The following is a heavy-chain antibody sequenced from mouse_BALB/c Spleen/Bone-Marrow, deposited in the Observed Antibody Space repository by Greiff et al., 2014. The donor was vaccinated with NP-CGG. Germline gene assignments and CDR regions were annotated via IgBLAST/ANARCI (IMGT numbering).Heavy chain of an antibody. CDR3: ARDSDWFAY. V-gene: IGHV7-3*02. J-gene: IGHJ3*01. CDR1: EFTFTDNY. CDR2: IRNKANGYTT. Sequence: EVQLVESGGGLVQPGGSLRLSCATSEFTFTDNYMSWVRQPPGKALEWLGFIRNKANGYTTEYSASVKGRFTISRDNSQSILYLQMNTLRAEDSATYYCARDSDWFAYWGQGTLVTVSA.